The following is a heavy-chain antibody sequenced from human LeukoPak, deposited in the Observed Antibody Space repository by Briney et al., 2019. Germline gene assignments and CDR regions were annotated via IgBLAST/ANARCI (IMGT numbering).Heavy chain of an antibody. Sequence: PGGSLRLSCAASGFTFSSYGVHWVRQAPGKGLEWVAVISYDGSNKYYADSVKGRFTISRDNSKNTLYLQMNSLRAEDTAVYYFALQQLATKYFQHWGQGTLVTVSS. V-gene: IGHV3-30*03. D-gene: IGHD6-13*01. CDR2: ISYDGSNK. J-gene: IGHJ1*01. CDR1: GFTFSSYG. CDR3: ALQQLATKYFQH.